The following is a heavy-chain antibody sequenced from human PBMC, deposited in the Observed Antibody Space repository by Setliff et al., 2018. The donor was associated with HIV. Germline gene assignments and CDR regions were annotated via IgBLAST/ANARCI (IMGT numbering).Heavy chain of an antibody. CDR2: IVVGSGNT. V-gene: IGHV1-58*01. CDR3: AAPGYSSSWYYFDY. J-gene: IGHJ4*02. D-gene: IGHD6-13*01. Sequence: SVKVSCKASGFTFTSSAVQWVRQARGQRLEWVGWIVVGSGNTNYAQKFQERVTITRDMSTSTAYMELSSLRSEDTAVYYCAAPGYSSSWYYFDYWGQGTLVTVS. CDR1: GFTFTSSA.